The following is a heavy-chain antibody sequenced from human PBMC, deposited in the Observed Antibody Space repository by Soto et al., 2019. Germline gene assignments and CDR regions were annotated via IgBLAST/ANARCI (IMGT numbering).Heavy chain of an antibody. D-gene: IGHD3-3*01. CDR1: GGSISSGGYS. Sequence: PSETLSLTXAVSGGSISSGGYSWSWIRRPPGKGLEWIGYIYHSGSTYYNPSLKSRVTISVDRSKNQFSLKLSSVTAADTAVYYCARCGTIFGVVIRGTYWFDPWGQGTLVTVSS. J-gene: IGHJ5*02. V-gene: IGHV4-30-2*01. CDR2: IYHSGST. CDR3: ARCGTIFGVVIRGTYWFDP.